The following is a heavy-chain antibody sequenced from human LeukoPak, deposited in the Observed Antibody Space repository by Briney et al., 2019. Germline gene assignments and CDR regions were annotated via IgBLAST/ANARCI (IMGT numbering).Heavy chain of an antibody. V-gene: IGHV3-48*02. CDR3: ARGTSPFDP. J-gene: IGHJ5*02. CDR1: GIPFSDYY. CDR2: ITSSSSTI. Sequence: GVSLRLSCVVSGIPFSDYYRNWVRQAPGKGLEWISYITSSSSTIYYADSVKGRFTISRDNAKNSLYLQMNSLRDEDTAVYYCARGTSPFDPWGRGTLVTVSS.